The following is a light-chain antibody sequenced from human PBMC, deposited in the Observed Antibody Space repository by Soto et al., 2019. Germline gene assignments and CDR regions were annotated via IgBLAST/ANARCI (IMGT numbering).Light chain of an antibody. Sequence: DIVMTQSPLSLPVTPGEPASISCRSSQSLLHSNGYNYLDWYLQKPGQSPQLLIYLGSNRASGVXGXSSGSGSGTDFTRKISSVEAEDVGVYYCMQALQTPLTFGGGTKVEIK. CDR3: MQALQTPLT. J-gene: IGKJ4*01. CDR2: LGS. V-gene: IGKV2-28*01. CDR1: QSLLHSNGYNY.